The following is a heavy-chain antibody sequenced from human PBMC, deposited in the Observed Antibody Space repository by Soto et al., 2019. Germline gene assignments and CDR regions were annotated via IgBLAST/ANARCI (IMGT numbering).Heavy chain of an antibody. Sequence: QVQLVESGGGVVQPGRSLRLSCAASGFTFSSYGMHWVRQAPGKGLEWVAVISYDGSNKYYADSVKGRFTISRDNSKNSLYLQMNSLRAEDTAVYYCAKAVGATKDYWGQGTLVTVSS. CDR2: ISYDGSNK. V-gene: IGHV3-30*18. CDR3: AKAVGATKDY. D-gene: IGHD1-26*01. J-gene: IGHJ4*02. CDR1: GFTFSSYG.